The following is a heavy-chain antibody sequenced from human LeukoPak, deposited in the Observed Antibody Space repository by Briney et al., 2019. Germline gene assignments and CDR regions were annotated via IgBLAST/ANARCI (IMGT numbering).Heavy chain of an antibody. CDR1: GFTFSSYW. J-gene: IGHJ4*02. V-gene: IGHV3-74*01. Sequence: GGSLRLSCAASGFTFSSYWMHWVRQAPGKGLVWVSRINSDGSSTSYADSVKGRFTISRDNAKNTLYLQMNSLRAEDTAVYYCAKRSGVSYGYFDYWGQGTLVTVSS. CDR3: AKRSGVSYGYFDY. D-gene: IGHD1-26*01. CDR2: INSDGSST.